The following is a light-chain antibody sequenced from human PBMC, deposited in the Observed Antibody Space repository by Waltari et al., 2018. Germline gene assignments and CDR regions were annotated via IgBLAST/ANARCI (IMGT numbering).Light chain of an antibody. V-gene: IGKV3-20*01. CDR2: GTS. CDR3: QHYVSLPVT. Sequence: EILLTQSPGTLSLSPGERATLSCRASQSVGRSLAWYQQKPGQPPRLLIYGTSNRATGIPDRCSGGGSGTYFSLTISRLEPEDVAVYYCQHYVSLPVTFGQGTKVEIK. CDR1: QSVGRS. J-gene: IGKJ1*01.